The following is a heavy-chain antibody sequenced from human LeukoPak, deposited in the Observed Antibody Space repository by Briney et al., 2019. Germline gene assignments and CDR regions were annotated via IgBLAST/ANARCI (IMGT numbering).Heavy chain of an antibody. CDR3: ARDWGYNGRGYFQH. V-gene: IGHV3-53*01. Sequence: GGSLRLSCAASGFTVSSNYMSWVRQAPGKGLEWVSVIYSGGSTYYADSVKGRFTISRDNSKNTLYLQMNGLRAEDTAVYYCARDWGYNGRGYFQHWGQGTLVTVSS. J-gene: IGHJ1*01. CDR1: GFTVSSNY. D-gene: IGHD3-16*01. CDR2: IYSGGST.